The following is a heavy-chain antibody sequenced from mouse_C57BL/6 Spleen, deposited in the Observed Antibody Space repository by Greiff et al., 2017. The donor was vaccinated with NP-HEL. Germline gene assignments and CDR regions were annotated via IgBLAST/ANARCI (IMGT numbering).Heavy chain of an antibody. CDR3: TTHGYHYFDY. CDR2: IDPEDGDT. D-gene: IGHD2-2*01. V-gene: IGHV14-1*01. CDR1: GFNIKDYY. J-gene: IGHJ2*01. Sequence: VHVKQSGAELVRPGASVKLSCTASGFNIKDYYMHWVKQRPEQGLEWIGRIDPEDGDTEYAPKFQGKATMTAATSSNTAYLQLSSLTSEDTAVYYCTTHGYHYFDYWGQGTTLTVSS.